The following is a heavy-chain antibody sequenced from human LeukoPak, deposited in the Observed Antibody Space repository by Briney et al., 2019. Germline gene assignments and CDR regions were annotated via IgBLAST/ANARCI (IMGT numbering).Heavy chain of an antibody. CDR3: AKDLGYCSSTSCPQGLDY. CDR2: ISWNSGSI. Sequence: GRSLRLSYAASGFTFDDYAMHWVRQAPGKGLEWVSGISWNSGSIGYADSVTGRFTISSDNAKNSLYLQMNSLRAEDTALYYCAKDLGYCSSTSCPQGLDYWGQGTLVTVSS. D-gene: IGHD2-2*01. J-gene: IGHJ4*02. CDR1: GFTFDDYA. V-gene: IGHV3-9*01.